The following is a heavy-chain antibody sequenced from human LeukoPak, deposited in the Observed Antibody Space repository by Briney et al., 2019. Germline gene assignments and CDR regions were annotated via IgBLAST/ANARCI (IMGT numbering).Heavy chain of an antibody. CDR3: ARDGCSGWCSGYDY. J-gene: IGHJ4*02. CDR2: INPNSGGT. V-gene: IGHV1-2*02. Sequence: ASVKVSCKASGYTFTGYYMHWVRQAPGQGLEWMGWINPNSGGTNYAQKFQGRVTMTGDTSISTAYMELSRLRSDDTAVYYCARDGCSGWCSGYDYWGQGTLVTVSS. D-gene: IGHD6-19*01. CDR1: GYTFTGYY.